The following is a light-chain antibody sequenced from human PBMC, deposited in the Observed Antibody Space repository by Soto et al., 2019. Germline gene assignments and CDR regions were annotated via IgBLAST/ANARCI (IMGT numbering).Light chain of an antibody. Sequence: QSALTQPASVSGSPGQSITISCTGSSSDVGGYNYVSWYQHHPGKAPKLMIYEVSNRPSGVSNRFSGSKSDNTASLTISGLQSEDGADYYCSSYTSSSTVVFGGGTKLTVL. CDR3: SSYTSSSTVV. CDR2: EVS. J-gene: IGLJ3*02. CDR1: SSDVGGYNY. V-gene: IGLV2-14*01.